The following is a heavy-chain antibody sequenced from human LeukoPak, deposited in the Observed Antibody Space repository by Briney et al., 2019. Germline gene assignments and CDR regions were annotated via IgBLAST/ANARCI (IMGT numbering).Heavy chain of an antibody. CDR2: INPSGGST. D-gene: IGHD3-22*01. CDR3: ARGVGDYYDSSGSGAADWFDP. V-gene: IGHV1-46*01. J-gene: IGHJ5*02. Sequence: ASVKVSCKASGYASTSYYMHWVRQAPGQGLEWMGIINPSGGSTSCAQKFQGRVTMTRDTSTSTVYMELSSLRSEDTAVYYCARGVGDYYDSSGSGAADWFDPWGQGTLVTVSS. CDR1: GYASTSYY.